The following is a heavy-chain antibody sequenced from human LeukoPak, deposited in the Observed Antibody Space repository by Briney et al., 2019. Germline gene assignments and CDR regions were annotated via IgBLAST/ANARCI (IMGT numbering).Heavy chain of an antibody. D-gene: IGHD6-13*01. V-gene: IGHV1-18*01. CDR1: GYTFTSYG. CDR2: ISAYNGNT. CDR3: ASGGSSSWYGGNFDY. Sequence: GASVKVSCKASGYTFTSYGISRVRQAPGQGLEWMGWISAYNGNTNYAQKLQGRVTMTTDTSTSTAYMELRSLRSDDTAVYYCASGGSSSWYGGNFDYWGQGTLVTVSS. J-gene: IGHJ4*02.